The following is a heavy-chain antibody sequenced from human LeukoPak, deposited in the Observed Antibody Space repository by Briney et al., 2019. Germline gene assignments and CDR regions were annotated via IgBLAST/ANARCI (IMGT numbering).Heavy chain of an antibody. CDR3: VRDPDPRYCSSTSCSPI. Sequence: GGSLRLSCEASPFIFSGHWLNWVRQTPGKGLEWVASIKEDGSERQYVDSVKGRFSISRDNTKGSLFLQLNSLRAEDTAVYYCVRDPDPRYCSSTSCSPIWGQGTMVTVSS. CDR2: IKEDGSER. J-gene: IGHJ3*02. V-gene: IGHV3-7*03. D-gene: IGHD2-2*01. CDR1: PFIFSGHW.